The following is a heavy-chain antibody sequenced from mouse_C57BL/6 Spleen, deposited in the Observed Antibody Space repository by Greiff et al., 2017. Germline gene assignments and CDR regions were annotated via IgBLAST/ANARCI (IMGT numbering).Heavy chain of an antibody. CDR3: ARQNYYGSSSYYFDY. V-gene: IGHV1-61*01. Sequence: QVQLQQPGAELVRPGSSVKLSCKASGYTFTSYWMDWVKQRPGQGLEWIGNIYPSDNETHYNQKFKDKATLTVDKSSSTAYMQLSSLTSEDSAVYYCARQNYYGSSSYYFDYWGQGTTLTVSS. CDR2: IYPSDNET. J-gene: IGHJ2*01. CDR1: GYTFTSYW. D-gene: IGHD1-1*01.